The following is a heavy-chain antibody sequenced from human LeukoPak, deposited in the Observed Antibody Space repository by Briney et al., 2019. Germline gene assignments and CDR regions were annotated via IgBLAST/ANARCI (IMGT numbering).Heavy chain of an antibody. Sequence: GGSLRLSCAASGFTFSSYWMSWVRQAPGKGLEWEANIKQDGSEKYYVDSVKGRFTISRDNAKNSLYLQMNSLRAEDTAVYYCAREAYCSSTSCYIGGSGFDYWGQGTLVTVSS. CDR1: GFTFSSYW. D-gene: IGHD2-2*02. V-gene: IGHV3-7*01. J-gene: IGHJ4*02. CDR3: AREAYCSSTSCYIGGSGFDY. CDR2: IKQDGSEK.